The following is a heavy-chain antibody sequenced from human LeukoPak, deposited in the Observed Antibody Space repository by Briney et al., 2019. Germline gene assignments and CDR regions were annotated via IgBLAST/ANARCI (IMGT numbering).Heavy chain of an antibody. V-gene: IGHV1-18*01. CDR2: ISGYNGNT. CDR1: GYSFSDYG. CDR3: ARVGLVDNEYGFYFYMDV. D-gene: IGHD4/OR15-4a*01. J-gene: IGHJ6*03. Sequence: GASVKVSCKRSGYSFSDYGITWVRQAPGLGIEWMGWISGYNGNTNYAESLQGRVTMTIDTSTSTAYLDLRSLRSDDTAVYYCARVGLVDNEYGFYFYMDVWGKGTTVIVSS.